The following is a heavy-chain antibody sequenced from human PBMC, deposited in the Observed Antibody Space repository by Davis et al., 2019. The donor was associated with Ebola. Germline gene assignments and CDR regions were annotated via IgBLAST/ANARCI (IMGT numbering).Heavy chain of an antibody. Sequence: ASVKVSCKASGYTFTGYYMHWVRQAPGQGLEWMGWINPSGGSTSYAQKFQGRVTMTRDTSTSTVYMELSSLRSEDTAVYYCARFLWYYDSSGYFDYWGQGTLVTVSS. CDR3: ARFLWYYDSSGYFDY. J-gene: IGHJ4*02. V-gene: IGHV1-46*01. CDR1: GYTFTGYY. CDR2: INPSGGST. D-gene: IGHD3-22*01.